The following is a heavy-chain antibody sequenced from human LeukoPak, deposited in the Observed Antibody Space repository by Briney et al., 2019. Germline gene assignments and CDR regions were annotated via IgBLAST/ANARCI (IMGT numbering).Heavy chain of an antibody. J-gene: IGHJ4*02. Sequence: GGSLRLSCAASGFTFSANWMHWVRQAPGKGLEWVSSISSSTTYISYADSVKGRFAISRDNAKNSLYLQMNSLRAEDTAVYYCARGAAGYVGASSFDYWGQGTLVTVSS. CDR3: ARGAAGYVGASSFDY. CDR2: ISSSTTYI. D-gene: IGHD1-26*01. V-gene: IGHV3-21*01. CDR1: GFTFSANW.